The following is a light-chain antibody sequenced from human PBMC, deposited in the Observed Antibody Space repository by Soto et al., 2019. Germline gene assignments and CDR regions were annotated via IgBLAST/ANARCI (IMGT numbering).Light chain of an antibody. Sequence: DIQMTQSPSTLSASVGDRVTITCRASQSINSWLAWYQQKPGKAPQVLIYDASSLESGVPSRVSGSGSGTDFALTISSLQPDDFASYYCKQYNSYSWTFGQGIKVEIK. CDR3: KQYNSYSWT. V-gene: IGKV1-5*01. CDR1: QSINSW. J-gene: IGKJ1*01. CDR2: DAS.